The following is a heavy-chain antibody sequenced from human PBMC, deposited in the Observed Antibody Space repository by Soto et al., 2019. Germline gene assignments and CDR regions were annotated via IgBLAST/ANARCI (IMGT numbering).Heavy chain of an antibody. V-gene: IGHV3-48*01. J-gene: IGHJ5*02. CDR2: ISSRSATI. Sequence: EVHLVESGGGLVQPGGSLRLSCAASGFTFSSSSMNWVRQAPGKGLEWISYISSRSATIYYADSVKGRFTISRDNAKNSLYLQMDSLRAEDTAVYYCARDLRTPWGQGTLVTVSS. CDR3: ARDLRTP. CDR1: GFTFSSSS.